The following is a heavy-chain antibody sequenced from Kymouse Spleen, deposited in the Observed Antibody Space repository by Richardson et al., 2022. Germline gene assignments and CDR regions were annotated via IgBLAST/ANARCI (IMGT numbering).Heavy chain of an antibody. D-gene: IGHD7-27*02. V-gene: IGHV3-15*01. Sequence: EVQLVESGGGLVKPGGSLRLSCAASGFTFSNAWMSWVRQAPGKGLEWVGRIKSKTDGGTTDYAAPVKGRFTISRDDSKNTLYLQMNSLKTEDTAVYYCTSRTGEEYYYYGMDVWGQGTTVTVSS. CDR3: TSRTGEEYYYYGMDV. CDR2: IKSKTDGGTT. J-gene: IGHJ6*02. CDR1: GFTFSNAW.